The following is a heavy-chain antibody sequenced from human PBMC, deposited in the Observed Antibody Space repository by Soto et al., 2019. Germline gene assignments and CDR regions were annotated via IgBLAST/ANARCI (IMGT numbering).Heavy chain of an antibody. CDR3: ARGPSGTIFGVVIYSWHGMDV. D-gene: IGHD3-3*01. V-gene: IGHV1-2*04. CDR2: INPNSGGT. J-gene: IGHJ6*02. Sequence: ASVKVSCKASGYTFTGYYMHWVRQAPGQGLEWMGWINPNSGGTNYAQKFQGWVTMTRDTSISTAYMELSSLRSEDTAVYYCARGPSGTIFGVVIYSWHGMDVWGQGTTVTVSS. CDR1: GYTFTGYY.